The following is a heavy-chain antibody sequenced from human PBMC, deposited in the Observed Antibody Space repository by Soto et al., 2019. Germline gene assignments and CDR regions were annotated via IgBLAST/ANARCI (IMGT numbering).Heavy chain of an antibody. J-gene: IGHJ5*02. V-gene: IGHV3-23*01. CDR2: ISGSGGST. D-gene: IGHD2-2*02. Sequence: QPGGSLRLSCAASGFTFSSYAMSWVRQAPGTGLEWVSAISGSGGSTYYADSVKGRFTISRDNAKNTLYLQMNSLRAEDTAVYYWAKAYCSSTSCYTNWSDPWGQGTLVTVSS. CDR1: GFTFSSYA. CDR3: AKAYCSSTSCYTNWSDP.